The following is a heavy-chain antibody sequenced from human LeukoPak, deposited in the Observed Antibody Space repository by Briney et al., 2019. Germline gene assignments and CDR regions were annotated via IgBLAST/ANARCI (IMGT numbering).Heavy chain of an antibody. Sequence: GASVKVSCKASGYTFTGYSMHWVRQAPGQGLEWMGWINPNSGGTNYAQKFQGRVTMTRDTSISTAYMELSRLRSDDTAVYYCARDWYYYDSSGYPYFDYWGQGTLVTVSS. D-gene: IGHD3-22*01. CDR3: ARDWYYYDSSGYPYFDY. CDR1: GYTFTGYS. V-gene: IGHV1-2*02. CDR2: INPNSGGT. J-gene: IGHJ4*02.